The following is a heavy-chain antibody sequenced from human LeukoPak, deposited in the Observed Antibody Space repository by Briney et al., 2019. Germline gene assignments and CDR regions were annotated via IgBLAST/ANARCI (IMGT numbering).Heavy chain of an antibody. CDR2: INTNTGNP. CDR3: ARGGYPYLSTWYSDY. J-gene: IGHJ4*02. CDR1: GYIFTSRA. V-gene: IGHV7-4-1*02. D-gene: IGHD2-15*01. Sequence: ASVKVSCKASGYIFTSRAINWVRQAPGQGLEWMGWINTNTGNPTYAQGFTGRFVFSLDTSVSTAYLQISSLKAEDTAMYYCARGGYPYLSTWYSDYWGQGTLVTVSS.